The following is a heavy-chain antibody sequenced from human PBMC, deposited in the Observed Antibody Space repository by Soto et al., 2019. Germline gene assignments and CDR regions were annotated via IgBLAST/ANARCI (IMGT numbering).Heavy chain of an antibody. CDR2: TYYSGST. V-gene: IGHV4-59*01. D-gene: IGHD6-13*01. J-gene: IGHJ4*02. CDR1: GGSMISYY. Sequence: SETLSLTCTASGGSMISYYWNWMRQPPGKGLEWIGYTYYSGSTTYNPSLKSRVTISVDSSKNQFSLKLSSVTAADTAVYYCARVRGTAGKRYFDYWGQGTLVTAPQ. CDR3: ARVRGTAGKRYFDY.